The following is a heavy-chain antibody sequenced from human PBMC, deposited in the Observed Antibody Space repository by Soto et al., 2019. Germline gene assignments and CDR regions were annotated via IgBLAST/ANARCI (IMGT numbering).Heavy chain of an antibody. CDR1: GFTFSNYA. CDR2: ISYDGGTK. J-gene: IGHJ5*02. V-gene: IGHV3-30-3*01. Sequence: PGGSLRLSCAASGFTFSNYAIHWVRQAPGKGLEWVAVISYDGGTKYYADSVRGRFTISRDNSKNTLYLQMNSLRAEDTAVYYCVRTAAISSNFRLKRVFPWGQGTLVTVSS. CDR3: VRTAAISSNFRLKRVFP. D-gene: IGHD2-21*01.